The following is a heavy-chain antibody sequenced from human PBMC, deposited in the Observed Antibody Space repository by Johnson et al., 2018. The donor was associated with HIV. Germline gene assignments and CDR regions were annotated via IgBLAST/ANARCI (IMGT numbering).Heavy chain of an antibody. J-gene: IGHJ3*02. Sequence: VQLVESGGGLVKPGGSLRLSCAASGFTFDDYAMHWVRQAPGKGLEWVSGISWNSGSIGYADSVKGRFTISRDNAKNSLYLQMNSLRAEDTALYYCAKDMRIAARPAFGAFDIWGQGTMVTVSS. CDR3: AKDMRIAARPAFGAFDI. CDR2: ISWNSGSI. D-gene: IGHD6-6*01. CDR1: GFTFDDYA. V-gene: IGHV3-9*01.